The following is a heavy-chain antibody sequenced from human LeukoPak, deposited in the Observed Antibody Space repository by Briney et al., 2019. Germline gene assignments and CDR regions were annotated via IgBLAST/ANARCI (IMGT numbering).Heavy chain of an antibody. V-gene: IGHV3-30*18. CDR1: GFTFSSYG. J-gene: IGHJ4*02. Sequence: PGGSLRLSCAASGFTFSSYGMHWVRQAPGKGLEWVAVISYDGSNKYYADSVKGRFTISRDNSKNTLHLQMNSLRAEDTAVYYCAKSPSQATVTTVYRYWGQGTLVTVSS. CDR3: AKSPSQATVTTVYRY. D-gene: IGHD4-11*01. CDR2: ISYDGSNK.